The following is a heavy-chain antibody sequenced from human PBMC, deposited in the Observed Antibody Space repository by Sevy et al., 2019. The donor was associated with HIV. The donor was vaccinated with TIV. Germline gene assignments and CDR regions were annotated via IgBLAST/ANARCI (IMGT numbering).Heavy chain of an antibody. J-gene: IGHJ6*02. V-gene: IGHV1-69*13. CDR3: ARGGSSGWTYYYGMDV. D-gene: IGHD6-19*01. CDR1: GGTFSSYA. CDR2: IIPIFGTA. Sequence: ASVKVSFKASGGTFSSYAISWVGQAPGQGLEWMGGIIPIFGTANYAQKFQGRVTITADESTSTAYMELSSLRSEDTAVYYCARGGSSGWTYYYGMDVWGQGTTVTVSS.